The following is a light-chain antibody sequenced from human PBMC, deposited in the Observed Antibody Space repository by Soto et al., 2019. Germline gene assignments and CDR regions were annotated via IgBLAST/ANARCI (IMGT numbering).Light chain of an antibody. CDR1: SSDVGGYHS. CDR3: SSYAGSNNLV. V-gene: IGLV2-8*01. Sequence: QSALTQPPSASGSPGQSVTISCTGTSSDVGGYHSVSWYQQHPGRAPKLMIFEVNKRPSGVPDRFSGSKSGNTASLTVSGLQAEDEADYYCSSYAGSNNLVFGGGTKLTVL. CDR2: EVN. J-gene: IGLJ2*01.